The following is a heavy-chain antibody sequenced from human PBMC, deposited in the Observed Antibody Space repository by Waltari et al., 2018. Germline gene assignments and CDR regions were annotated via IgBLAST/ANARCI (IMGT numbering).Heavy chain of an antibody. CDR1: GYTLSGYY. CDR3: AKTGDFCSLEY. CDR2: FNPSSGDT. D-gene: IGHD3-3*01. Sequence: QVQLVQSGAEVKRPGASVMVSCKASGYTLSGYYINWVRQAPGQGLEWMGRFNPSSGDTDYAQKFQGRVTMTRDTSINTAYLELTSLTSDDTAVYYCAKTGDFCSLEYWGQGSLVTVSS. J-gene: IGHJ4*02. V-gene: IGHV1-2*06.